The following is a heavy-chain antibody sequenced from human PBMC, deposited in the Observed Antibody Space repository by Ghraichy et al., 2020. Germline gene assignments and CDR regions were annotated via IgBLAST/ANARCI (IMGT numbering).Heavy chain of an antibody. J-gene: IGHJ4*02. D-gene: IGHD3-22*01. V-gene: IGHV3-21*01. Sequence: GGSLRLSCAASGFTFSSYSMNWVRQAPGKGLEWVSSISSSSSYIYYADSVKGRFTISRDNAKNSLYLQMNSLRAEDTAVYYCARDIGGTYYYDSSGYPDYWGQGTLVTVSS. CDR1: GFTFSSYS. CDR2: ISSSSSYI. CDR3: ARDIGGTYYYDSSGYPDY.